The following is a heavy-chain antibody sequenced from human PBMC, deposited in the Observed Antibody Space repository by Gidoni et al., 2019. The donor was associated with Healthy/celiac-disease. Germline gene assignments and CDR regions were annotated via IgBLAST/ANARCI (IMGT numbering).Heavy chain of an antibody. CDR1: GGTLSSYT. CDR2: ILPIFGTA. D-gene: IGHD3-16*01. Sequence: QVQLVQSGASVKNPGSSVKVSCKASGGTLSSYTISCVRQAPGQGLEWMGGILPIFGTANYAQKFQGSVTITADESTSSAYMALSSLRSEDTAVYYCARDRHWADRSLLRGRGDPFDIWGQGTMVTVSS. J-gene: IGHJ3*02. CDR3: ARDRHWADRSLLRGRGDPFDI. V-gene: IGHV1-69*12.